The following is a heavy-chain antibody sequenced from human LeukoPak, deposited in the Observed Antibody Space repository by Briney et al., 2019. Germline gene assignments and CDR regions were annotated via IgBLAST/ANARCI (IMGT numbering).Heavy chain of an antibody. J-gene: IGHJ4*02. V-gene: IGHV4-34*01. CDR1: GGSFSGYY. CDR2: INHSGST. Sequence: SETLSLTCAVYGGSFSGYYWSWIRQPPGEGLEWIGEINHSGSTNYNPSLKSRVTISVDTSKNQFSLKLSSVTAADTAVYYCGRRTYWGQGTLVTVSS. CDR3: GRRTY.